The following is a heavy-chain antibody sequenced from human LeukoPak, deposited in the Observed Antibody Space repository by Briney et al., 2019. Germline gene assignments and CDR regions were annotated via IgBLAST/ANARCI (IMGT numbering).Heavy chain of an antibody. V-gene: IGHV3-11*04. Sequence: PGGSLRLSCAASGFTLSDYYMSWIRQAPGKGLEWVSYISSSGSTIYYADSVKGRFTISRDNAKNSLYLQMNSLRAEDTAVYYCARVDYYDSSGSNDYWGQGTLVTVSS. CDR3: ARVDYYDSSGSNDY. J-gene: IGHJ4*02. D-gene: IGHD3-22*01. CDR2: ISSSGSTI. CDR1: GFTLSDYY.